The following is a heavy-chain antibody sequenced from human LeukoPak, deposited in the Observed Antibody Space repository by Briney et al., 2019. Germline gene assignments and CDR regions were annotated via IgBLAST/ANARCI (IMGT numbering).Heavy chain of an antibody. CDR3: ASTEWNYAR. D-gene: IGHD1-7*01. V-gene: IGHV4-59*08. CDR2: IRDSGST. J-gene: IGHJ4*02. CDR1: GGSITNYY. Sequence: SETLSLTCTVSGGSITNYYWSWMRQPPGKGLEWNGYIRDSGSTNYNPSLKSRVTISLDTSKNQFSLRLTSVTAADTAIYYCASTEWNYARWGQGTLVTVSS.